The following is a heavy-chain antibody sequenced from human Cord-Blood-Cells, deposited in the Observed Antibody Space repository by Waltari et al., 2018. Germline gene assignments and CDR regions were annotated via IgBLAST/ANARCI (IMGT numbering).Heavy chain of an antibody. CDR1: GFTFSSYG. CDR2: IWYDGSNK. D-gene: IGHD3-22*01. V-gene: IGHV3-33*01. J-gene: IGHJ6*03. CDR3: ARGGDSSGYYYYYYYYYMDV. Sequence: QVQLVESGGGVVQPGRSLRLSCAASGFTFSSYGMPWVRQAPGKGVGWVAVIWYDGSNKYYADSVKGRFTISRDNSKNTLYLQMNSLRAEDTAVYYCARGGDSSGYYYYYYYYYMDVWGKGTTVTVSS.